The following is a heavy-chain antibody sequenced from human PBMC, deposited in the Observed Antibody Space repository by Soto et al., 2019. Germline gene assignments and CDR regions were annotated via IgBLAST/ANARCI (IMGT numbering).Heavy chain of an antibody. V-gene: IGHV4-30-4*01. D-gene: IGHD5-18*01. CDR2: IYYSGST. Sequence: QVQLQESGPGLVKPSQTLSLTCTVSGGSISSGDYYWSWIRQPPGKGLEWIGYIYYSGSTYYNPSLKSRVTISVDTSKNHFSLKLSSVTAADTAVYYCARGLGDTAMAKDYWGQGTLVTVSS. J-gene: IGHJ4*02. CDR3: ARGLGDTAMAKDY. CDR1: GGSISSGDYY.